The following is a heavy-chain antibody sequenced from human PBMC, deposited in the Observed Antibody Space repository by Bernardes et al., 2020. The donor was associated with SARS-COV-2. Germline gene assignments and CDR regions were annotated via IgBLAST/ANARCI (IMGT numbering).Heavy chain of an antibody. V-gene: IGHV3-23*01. CDR3: TKLEIRSDVDF. CDR2: ISGSGGST. D-gene: IGHD3-3*01. CDR1: GFTFSSYA. J-gene: IGHJ4*02. Sequence: SLRLSCAASGFTFSSYAMNWVRQAPGKGLEWVSAISGSGGSTYYADSVRGRFTISRDNSKNTLYLQMNSLRAEDTALYHCTKLEIRSDVDFWGQGTQVTVSS.